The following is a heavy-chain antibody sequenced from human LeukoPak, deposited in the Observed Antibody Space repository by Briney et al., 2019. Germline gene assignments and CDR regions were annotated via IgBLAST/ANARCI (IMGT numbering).Heavy chain of an antibody. D-gene: IGHD6-13*01. CDR1: GFTFSSYV. V-gene: IGHV3-33*08. Sequence: GGSLRLSCAASGFTFSSYVIPWVRQAPGKGLEWVAVMWYDGNKEYYADSVKGRFTISRDISKSTVYLQMNSLRAEDTAVYYCARPPQQRVWFFHYWGQGTLVTVSS. CDR3: ARPPQQRVWFFHY. J-gene: IGHJ4*02. CDR2: MWYDGNKE.